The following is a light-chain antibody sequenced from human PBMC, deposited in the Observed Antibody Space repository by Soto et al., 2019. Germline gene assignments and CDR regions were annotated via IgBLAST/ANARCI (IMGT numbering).Light chain of an antibody. Sequence: QYVLTQPPSMSAAPGRTVTISCSGSNFNIGNNYVSWYQQFPGTAPKLLISDTTKRPSAIPNRFSASKSGTSATLGITGLQTGDEADYYCAAWESSLSDVVFGGGTKLTVL. V-gene: IGLV1-51*01. CDR3: AAWESSLSDVV. CDR2: DTT. J-gene: IGLJ2*01. CDR1: NFNIGNNY.